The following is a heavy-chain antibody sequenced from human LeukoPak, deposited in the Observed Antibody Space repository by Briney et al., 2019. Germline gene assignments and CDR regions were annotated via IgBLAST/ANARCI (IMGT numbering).Heavy chain of an antibody. CDR3: ARSYGSGSYSIDY. CDR1: GFTFSSYS. J-gene: IGHJ4*02. Sequence: GGSLRLSCAASGFTFSSYSMNWVRQAPGKGLEGVSSISSSNSYIYYADSVKGRFTISRDNAKNSLYLQMNSLRAEDTAAYYCARSYGSGSYSIDYWGQGTLVTVSS. CDR2: ISSSNSYI. D-gene: IGHD3-10*01. V-gene: IGHV3-21*01.